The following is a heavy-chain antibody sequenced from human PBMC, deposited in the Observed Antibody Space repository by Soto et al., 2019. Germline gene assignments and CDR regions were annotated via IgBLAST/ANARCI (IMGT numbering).Heavy chain of an antibody. Sequence: QVQLVESGGGVVQPGRSLRLSCAASGFTFSSYAMHWVRQAPGKGLEWVAVISYDGSNKYYADSVKGRFTISRDNSKNTLYLQMKRLRAEDTGVNYCARGEKYYYDSSGSGGGFDPWGQGTLVTVSS. CDR2: ISYDGSNK. CDR3: ARGEKYYYDSSGSGGGFDP. D-gene: IGHD3-22*01. J-gene: IGHJ5*02. V-gene: IGHV3-30*14. CDR1: GFTFSSYA.